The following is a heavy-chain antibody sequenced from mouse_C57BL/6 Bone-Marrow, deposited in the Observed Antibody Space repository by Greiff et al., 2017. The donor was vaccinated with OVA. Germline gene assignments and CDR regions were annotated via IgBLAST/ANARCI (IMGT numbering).Heavy chain of an antibody. CDR2: IYPGSGST. CDR3: AIYPLYYYGSPYAMDY. V-gene: IGHV1-55*01. Sequence: VQLQQPGAELVKPGASVKMSCKASGYTFTSYWITWVKQRPGQGLEWIGDIYPGSGSTNYNEKFKSKATLTVDTSSSTAYMQLSSLTSEDSAVYYCAIYPLYYYGSPYAMDYWGQGTSVTVSS. J-gene: IGHJ4*01. CDR1: GYTFTSYW. D-gene: IGHD1-1*01.